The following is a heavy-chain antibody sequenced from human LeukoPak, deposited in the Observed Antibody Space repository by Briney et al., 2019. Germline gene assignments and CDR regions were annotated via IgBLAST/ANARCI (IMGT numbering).Heavy chain of an antibody. V-gene: IGHV5-51*01. D-gene: IGHD2-21*01. J-gene: IGHJ4*02. CDR1: GYSFTNYW. CDR3: ATGGDFRHFDY. CDR2: SYHGDPDT. Sequence: GESPKIFCKGSGYSFTNYWIGWGRQMPGEGVRWMGISYHGDPDTKYSTSLHSQVTDSADNSISRDYLQWSSQKTADTAMYYCATGGDFRHFDYWGQGTLVTVSS.